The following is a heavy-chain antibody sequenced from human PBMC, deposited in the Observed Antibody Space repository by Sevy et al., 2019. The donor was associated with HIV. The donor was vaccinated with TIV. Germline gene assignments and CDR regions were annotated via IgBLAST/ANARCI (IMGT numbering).Heavy chain of an antibody. CDR1: GFTFSPYW. Sequence: GESLKIACAASGFTFSPYWMTWVRQAPGKGLEWVANIRPDGSDKYYVDSVKGRFTISRDNAKNSLYLQMNSLGADDTAMYYCARGVGLDCWGQGALVTVSS. CDR3: ARGVGLDC. CDR2: IRPDGSDK. J-gene: IGHJ4*02. V-gene: IGHV3-7*01. D-gene: IGHD1-26*01.